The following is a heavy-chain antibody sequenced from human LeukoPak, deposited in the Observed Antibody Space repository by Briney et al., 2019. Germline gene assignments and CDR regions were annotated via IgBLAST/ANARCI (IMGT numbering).Heavy chain of an antibody. V-gene: IGHV1-2*02. Sequence: ASVKVSCKASGGTFSSYAISWVRQAPGQGLEWMGWINPNSGGTNYAQKFQGRVTMTRDTSISTAYMELSRLRSDDTAVYYCARAFTMVRGDYWGQGTLVTVSS. D-gene: IGHD3-10*01. CDR2: INPNSGGT. CDR1: GGTFSSYA. J-gene: IGHJ4*02. CDR3: ARAFTMVRGDY.